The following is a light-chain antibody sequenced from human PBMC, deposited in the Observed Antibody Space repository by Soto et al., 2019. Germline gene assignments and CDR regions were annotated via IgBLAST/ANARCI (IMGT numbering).Light chain of an antibody. CDR1: QSVSSK. CDR2: GAS. J-gene: IGKJ2*01. CDR3: QKDNSWYT. V-gene: IGKV3-15*01. Sequence: EIVMTQSPAALSVSPGKRATLSCRASQSVSSKLAWYQQKPGQAPRLLIYGASTRATGIPARFRGSGSGTASALTVSSLQSEAFAVYICQKDNSWYTFGQRTKLEIK.